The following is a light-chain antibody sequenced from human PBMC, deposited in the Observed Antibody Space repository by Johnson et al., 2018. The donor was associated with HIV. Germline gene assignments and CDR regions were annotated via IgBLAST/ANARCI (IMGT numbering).Light chain of an antibody. CDR2: ENT. J-gene: IGLJ1*01. CDR3: GTWATSLSAGCV. CDR1: SSNIGNKY. V-gene: IGLV1-51*02. Sequence: QLVLTQPPSVSAAPGQKVTISCSGSSSNIGNKYVSWYQQLPGTAPKLLIYENTKRPSGIPDRFSGSKSGTSATLGITGLQTGNEADYYCGTWATSLSAGCVFGSGTKVTVL.